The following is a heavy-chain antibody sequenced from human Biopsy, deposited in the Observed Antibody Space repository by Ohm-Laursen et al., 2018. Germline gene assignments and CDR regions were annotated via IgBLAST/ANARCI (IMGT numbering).Heavy chain of an antibody. CDR2: IKRDGTTT. CDR1: GFTFSNYY. J-gene: IGHJ4*02. V-gene: IGHV3-74*01. D-gene: IGHD4-11*01. CDR3: ARGGFFAYSTFDY. Sequence: GSLRLSCAASGFTFSNYYMHWVRQAPGKGLLRVSRIKRDGTTTDYAESVKGRFTISRDNAKNTLYLQMNSLRAEDTAVYYFARGGFFAYSTFDYWGQGALVTVSS.